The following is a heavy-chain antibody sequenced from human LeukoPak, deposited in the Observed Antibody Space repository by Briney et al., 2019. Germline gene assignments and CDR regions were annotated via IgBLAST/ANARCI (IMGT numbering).Heavy chain of an antibody. CDR1: GFTVSSNY. CDR2: IYSGGST. Sequence: PGGSLRLSCAASGFTVSSNYMSWVRQAPGKGLEWVSVIYSGGSTYYADSVKGRFTISRDNSKNTLYLQMNSLRAEDTAVYSCARGGDTAMAHFDYWGQGTLVTVSS. D-gene: IGHD5-18*01. CDR3: ARGGDTAMAHFDY. J-gene: IGHJ4*02. V-gene: IGHV3-66*01.